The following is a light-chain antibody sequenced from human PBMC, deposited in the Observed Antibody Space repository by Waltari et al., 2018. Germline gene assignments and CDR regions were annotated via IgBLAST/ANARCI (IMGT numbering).Light chain of an antibody. CDR1: SVGSKS. CDR2: DDS. V-gene: IGLV3-21*02. J-gene: IGLJ2*01. Sequence: SYVLTQPPSVSVAPGQTATITCGGKSVGSKSVHWYQQKPGQAPVLVVYDDSDRPSGVPDRFSGSNSGNTATLTISRVEAGDEADYYCQVWDSISNHVVFGGGTRLTV. CDR3: QVWDSISNHVV.